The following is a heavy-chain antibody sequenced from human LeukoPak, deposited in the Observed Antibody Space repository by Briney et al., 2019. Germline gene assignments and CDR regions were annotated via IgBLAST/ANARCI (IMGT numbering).Heavy chain of an antibody. CDR2: ISSSSTTI. D-gene: IGHD3-22*01. V-gene: IGHV3-48*01. CDR1: GFTFSSYS. CDR3: ERDRNKYNHDGSGYPPS. J-gene: IGHJ5*02. Sequence: GGSLRLSCATSGFTFSSYSMMWVRQAPGKGLEWVSYISSSSTTIHYADSVKGRFTISRDNAKNSVYLQMNSLRAEDTAVYYGERDRNKYNHDGSGYPPSWGQGTLVTASP.